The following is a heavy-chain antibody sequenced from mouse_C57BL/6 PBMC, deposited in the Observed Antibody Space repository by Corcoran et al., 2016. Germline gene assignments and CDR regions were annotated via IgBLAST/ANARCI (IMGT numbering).Heavy chain of an antibody. D-gene: IGHD1-1*01. CDR2: INPNNGGT. CDR1: GYTFTDYN. J-gene: IGHJ4*01. CDR3: SRSYNGSSPSYYYAMDY. V-gene: IGHV1-18*01. Sequence: EVQLQQSGPELVKPGASVKIPCKASGYTFTDYNMDWVKQSHGKSLEWIGDINPNNGGTIYNQKFKGEATLTVDKSSSTAYMELRSLTSEDTAVYYCSRSYNGSSPSYYYAMDYWGQGTSVTVSA.